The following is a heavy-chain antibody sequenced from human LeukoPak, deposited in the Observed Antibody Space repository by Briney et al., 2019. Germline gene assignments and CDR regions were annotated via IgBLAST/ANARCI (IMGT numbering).Heavy chain of an antibody. CDR3: AKRRRGLHTTYYDSSGPSDY. D-gene: IGHD3-22*01. J-gene: IGHJ4*02. CDR2: ISGRGGST. Sequence: GGSLRLSCAASGFTFSSYAMSWGRQAPGKGLGWVSAISGRGGSTYDADSVEGRYTISRDNSKNTLYLQMNSLRAEATAVYYCAKRRRGLHTTYYDSSGPSDYWGQGTLVTVSS. V-gene: IGHV3-23*01. CDR1: GFTFSSYA.